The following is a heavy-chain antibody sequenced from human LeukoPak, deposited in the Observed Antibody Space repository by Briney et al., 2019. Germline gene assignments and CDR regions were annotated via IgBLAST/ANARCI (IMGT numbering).Heavy chain of an antibody. CDR1: GGSISSGSYY. D-gene: IGHD6-6*01. V-gene: IGHV4-61*02. J-gene: IGHJ5*02. Sequence: SQTLSLTCTVSGGSISSGSYYWSWIRQPAGKGLEWIGRIYTSGSTNYNPSLKSRVTISVDTSKNQFSLKLSSVTAADTAVYYCARDVPSGSIAGDWFDPWGQGTLVTASP. CDR2: IYTSGST. CDR3: ARDVPSGSIAGDWFDP.